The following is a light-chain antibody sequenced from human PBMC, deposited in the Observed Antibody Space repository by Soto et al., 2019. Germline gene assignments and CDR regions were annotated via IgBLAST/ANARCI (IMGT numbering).Light chain of an antibody. CDR1: SDDIGAYDY. V-gene: IGLV2-14*01. J-gene: IGLJ1*01. CDR2: AVS. Sequence: LTQPSSVSASPGQSISISCTGTSDDIGAYDYVSWYQQHPGKAPKLILYAVSNRPSGVSTRFSGSKSGNTASLTISGVQADDEADYYCSSYRSSDTLEVFGTGTKVTVL. CDR3: SSYRSSDTLEV.